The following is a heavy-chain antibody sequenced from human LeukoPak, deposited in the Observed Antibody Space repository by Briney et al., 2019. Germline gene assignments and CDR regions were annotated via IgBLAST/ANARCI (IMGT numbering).Heavy chain of an antibody. D-gene: IGHD5-18*01. V-gene: IGHV4-59*08. CDR1: GGSISGYS. CDR2: IYYSGSA. CDR3: ARHWSRSYDGSLTYFDY. J-gene: IGHJ4*02. Sequence: SETLSLTCTVSGGSISGYSWSWIRQPPRQGLEWIGYIYYSGSANYNPSHNSRGTISADPSTNHYSRWLSTGTAAGTAVCSCARHWSRSYDGSLTYFDYSGEGTSGTVSS.